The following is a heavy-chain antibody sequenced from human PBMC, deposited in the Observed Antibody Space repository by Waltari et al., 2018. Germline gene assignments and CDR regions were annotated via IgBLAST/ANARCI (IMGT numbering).Heavy chain of an antibody. CDR3: ARAGFFGGFDV. CDR1: GLNFRSYW. Sequence: EVQLAESGGGLVQPGGSLRLSCAASGLNFRSYWMHWVRQAPGKGLVWVSRINSDGCITTYADSVKGRFTISRDNAMNTLYLQMNSLRTEDSAVYFCARAGFFGGFDVWGQGTTVTVSS. CDR2: INSDGCIT. V-gene: IGHV3-74*01. D-gene: IGHD3-10*01. J-gene: IGHJ6*02.